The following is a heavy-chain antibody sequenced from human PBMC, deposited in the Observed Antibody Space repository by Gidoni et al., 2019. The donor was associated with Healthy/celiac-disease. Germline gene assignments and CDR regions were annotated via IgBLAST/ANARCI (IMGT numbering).Heavy chain of an antibody. V-gene: IGHV3-33*01. D-gene: IGHD2-2*02. Sequence: QVQLVESGGGVVQPGRSLRLSCAASGFTFSSYGMHWGRQAPGKGLEWVAVIWYDGSNKYYADSVKGRFTISRDNSKNTLYLQMNSLRAEDTAVYYCAREGYCSSTSCYSIGSYYFDYWGQGTLVTVSS. CDR2: IWYDGSNK. CDR3: AREGYCSSTSCYSIGSYYFDY. CDR1: GFTFSSYG. J-gene: IGHJ4*02.